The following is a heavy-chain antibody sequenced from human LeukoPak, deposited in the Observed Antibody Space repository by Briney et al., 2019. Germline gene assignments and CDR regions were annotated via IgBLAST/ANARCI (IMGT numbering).Heavy chain of an antibody. J-gene: IGHJ4*02. CDR3: ARDLSASWYSLAY. CDR1: GLTFDDYG. Sequence: PGGSLRLSCAVSGLTFDDYGMSWVRQAPGKGLEWVSGINWDGESTGYGDPVQGRFIISRDNAENALYLQMNGLRAEDTAVYYCARDLSASWYSLAYWGRGTPVTVSS. D-gene: IGHD6-13*01. CDR2: INWDGEST. V-gene: IGHV3-20*04.